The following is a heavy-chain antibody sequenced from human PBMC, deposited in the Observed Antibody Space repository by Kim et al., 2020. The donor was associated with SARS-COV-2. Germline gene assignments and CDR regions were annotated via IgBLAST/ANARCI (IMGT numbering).Heavy chain of an antibody. V-gene: IGHV4-38-2*02. Sequence: SETLSLTCIVSGYSISSGYYWGWIRQPPGKVLEWIGSIYHSGTTNYNPSLKSRVSISVDTSKNQFSLNLSSVTAADTAVYYCARSCSGGSCYWYFDLWGRGTLVTVSS. CDR1: GYSISSGYY. D-gene: IGHD2-15*01. CDR2: IYHSGTT. J-gene: IGHJ2*01. CDR3: ARSCSGGSCYWYFDL.